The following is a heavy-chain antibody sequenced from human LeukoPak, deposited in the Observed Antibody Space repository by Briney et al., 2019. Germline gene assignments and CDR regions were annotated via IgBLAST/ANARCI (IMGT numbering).Heavy chain of an antibody. D-gene: IGHD5-24*01. V-gene: IGHV5-51*01. J-gene: IGHJ6*03. CDR1: GYSFTSYW. Sequence: GESLKISYKGSGYSFTSYWIGWVRQMPGKGLELMGIIYPGDSDTRYSPSFQGQVTISADKSISTAYLRWSSLKASDPAMYYCARLERYYSYYMDVWGKGTTVTVPS. CDR3: ARLERYYSYYMDV. CDR2: IYPGDSDT.